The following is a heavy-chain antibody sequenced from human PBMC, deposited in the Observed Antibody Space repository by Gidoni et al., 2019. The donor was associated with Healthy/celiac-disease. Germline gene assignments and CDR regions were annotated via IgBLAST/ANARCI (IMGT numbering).Heavy chain of an antibody. J-gene: IGHJ6*03. CDR3: ARWTVQQKHPRSEGRHYCYMDV. CDR2: SNHSGST. CDR1: AGSFSGYY. V-gene: IGHV4-34*01. Sequence: QLQLQQLGAGLLKPPECLSPTCAVYAGSFSGYYWSRIRQPPGKGLAWVGESNHSGSTTYNPSLKSRVTISVDTSKNQFSLKLSSVTAADTAVYYCARWTVQQKHPRSEGRHYCYMDVWGKGTTVTVSS. D-gene: IGHD1-1*01.